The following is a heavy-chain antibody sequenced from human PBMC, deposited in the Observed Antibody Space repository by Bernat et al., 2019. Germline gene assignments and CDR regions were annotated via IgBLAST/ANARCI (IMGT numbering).Heavy chain of an antibody. CDR1: GYSFTSYW. CDR2: IYPGDSDT. CDR3: ARLIHIYWSGGRCYSGPYYYYYMDV. V-gene: IGHV5-51*01. J-gene: IGHJ6*03. Sequence: EVQLVQSGAEVKKPGESLKISCKGSGYSFTSYWIGWVRQMPGKGLEWMGIIYPGDSDTRYSPSFQSQVTISADKSISTAYLQWSSLKASDTAMYYCARLIHIYWSGGRCYSGPYYYYYMDVWGKGTTVTVSS. D-gene: IGHD2-15*01.